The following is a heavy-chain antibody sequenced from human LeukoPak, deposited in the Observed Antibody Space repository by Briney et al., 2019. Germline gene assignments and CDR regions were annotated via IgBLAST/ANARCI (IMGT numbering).Heavy chain of an antibody. CDR2: IYSGGST. Sequence: HPGGSLRLSCAASGFTVSSNYMSWVRQAPGKGLEWVSVIYSGGSTYYADSVKGRFTISRDNSKNTLYLQVNSLRAEDTAVYYCARDPRLGYSSAWFDPWGQGTLVTVSS. CDR3: ARDPRLGYSSAWFDP. D-gene: IGHD6-19*01. CDR1: GFTVSSNY. J-gene: IGHJ5*02. V-gene: IGHV3-66*02.